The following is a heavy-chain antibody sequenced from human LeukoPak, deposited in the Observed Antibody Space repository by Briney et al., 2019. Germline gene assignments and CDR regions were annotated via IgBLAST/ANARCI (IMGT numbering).Heavy chain of an antibody. CDR3: AKDQGGAQLYCFDY. CDR2: ISSSGGST. D-gene: IGHD2-21*01. J-gene: IGHJ4*02. CDR1: GFTFSTYA. Sequence: PGGSLRLSCAASGFTFSTYAMSWVRQAPGKGLEWVSSISSSGGSTYYADSVKGRFTISRDNSKNTLYLQMNSLRAEDTAVYYCAKDQGGAQLYCFDYWGQGTLVTVSS. V-gene: IGHV3-23*01.